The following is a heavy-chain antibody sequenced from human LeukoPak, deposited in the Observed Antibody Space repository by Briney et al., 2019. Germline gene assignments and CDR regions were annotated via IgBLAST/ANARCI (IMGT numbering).Heavy chain of an antibody. Sequence: ASVKVSGKASGYTFTSYGISWVRQAPGQGLEWTGWISAYNGNTNYAQKLQGRVTMTTDTSTSTAYMELRSLRSDDTAVYYCARELGAMARGRYDYWGQGTLVTVSS. J-gene: IGHJ4*02. V-gene: IGHV1-18*01. CDR1: GYTFTSYG. CDR2: ISAYNGNT. CDR3: ARELGAMARGRYDY. D-gene: IGHD3-10*01.